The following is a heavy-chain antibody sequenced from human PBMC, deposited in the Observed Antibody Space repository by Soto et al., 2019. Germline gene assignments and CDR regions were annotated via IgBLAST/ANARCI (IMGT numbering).Heavy chain of an antibody. CDR1: GFAFSSYG. Sequence: PGGSLRLSCAASGFAFSSYGMHWVRQAPGKGLEWVAVISYDGSNKYYADSVKGRFTISRDNSKNTLYLQMNSLRAEDTAVYYCAREAGYCSGGSCYRTLYYFDYWGQGTLVTVSS. J-gene: IGHJ4*02. D-gene: IGHD2-15*01. CDR2: ISYDGSNK. CDR3: AREAGYCSGGSCYRTLYYFDY. V-gene: IGHV3-30*03.